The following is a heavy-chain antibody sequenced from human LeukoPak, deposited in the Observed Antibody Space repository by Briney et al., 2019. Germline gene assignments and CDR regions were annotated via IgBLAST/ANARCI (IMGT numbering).Heavy chain of an antibody. V-gene: IGHV3-30*18. CDR1: GFTVSSNY. Sequence: GGSLRLSCAASGFTVSSNYMSWVRQAPGKGLEWVAFISYDGSNKYYGDSVKGRFTISRDNSKSTLYLQMNSLGPEDTAVYYCAKGRDYGDYIVDYWGQGTLVTVSS. D-gene: IGHD4-17*01. CDR2: ISYDGSNK. CDR3: AKGRDYGDYIVDY. J-gene: IGHJ4*02.